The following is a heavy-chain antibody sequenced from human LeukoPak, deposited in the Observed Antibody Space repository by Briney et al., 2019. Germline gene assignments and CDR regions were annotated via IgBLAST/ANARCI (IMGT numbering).Heavy chain of an antibody. D-gene: IGHD4-17*01. CDR3: AREDPQTTVPEGLDV. CDR2: IYYSGST. Sequence: SETLSLTCTVSGGSTSTFYWSWLRQPPGKGLEWIGYIYYSGSTNYNPPLKSRVTISVDTSKNQFSLRLSSVTAADTAVYYCAREDPQTTVPEGLDVWGQGTTVTVSS. J-gene: IGHJ6*02. V-gene: IGHV4-59*01. CDR1: GGSTSTFY.